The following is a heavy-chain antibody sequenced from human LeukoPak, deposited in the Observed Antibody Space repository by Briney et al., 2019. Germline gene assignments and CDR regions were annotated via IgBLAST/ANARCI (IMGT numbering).Heavy chain of an antibody. J-gene: IGHJ4*02. V-gene: IGHV3-48*04. CDR3: ARDYYGSGSYIDY. D-gene: IGHD3-10*01. Sequence: GGSLRLSCAASGFTFSYYSMNWVRQAPGKGLEWVSYISSSSSRTIYYADSVKGRFTISRDNAKNSLYLQMNSLRAEDTAVYYCARDYYGSGSYIDYWGQGTLATVSS. CDR1: GFTFSYYS. CDR2: ISSSSSRTI.